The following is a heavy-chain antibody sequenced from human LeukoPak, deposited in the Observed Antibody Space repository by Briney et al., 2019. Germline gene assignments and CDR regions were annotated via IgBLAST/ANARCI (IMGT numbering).Heavy chain of an antibody. CDR2: IYYSGST. Sequence: GSLRLSCAASGFTLSSYSMNWVRQAPGKGLEWIGSIYYSGSTYYNPSLKSRVTISVDTSKNQFSLKLSSVTAADTAVYYCASMSIAARPIWGQGTLVTVSS. J-gene: IGHJ4*02. V-gene: IGHV4-39*07. CDR3: ASMSIAARPI. CDR1: GFTLSSYS. D-gene: IGHD6-6*01.